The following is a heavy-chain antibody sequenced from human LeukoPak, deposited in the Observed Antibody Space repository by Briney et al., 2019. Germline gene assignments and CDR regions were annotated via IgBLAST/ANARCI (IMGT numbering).Heavy chain of an antibody. CDR2: IWYDGSNK. CDR1: GFTFSSYA. Sequence: GGSLRLSCAASGFTFSSYAMSWVRQTPGKGLEWVAVIWYDGSNKYYADSVKGRFTISRDNSKNTLYLQMNSLRAEDTAVYYCARDIVQRPFDYWGQGTLVTVSS. V-gene: IGHV3-33*08. J-gene: IGHJ4*02. D-gene: IGHD3-16*02. CDR3: ARDIVQRPFDY.